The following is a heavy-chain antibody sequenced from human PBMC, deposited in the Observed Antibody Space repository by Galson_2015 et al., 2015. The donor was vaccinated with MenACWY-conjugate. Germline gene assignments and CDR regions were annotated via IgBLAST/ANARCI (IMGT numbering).Heavy chain of an antibody. V-gene: IGHV3-48*04. CDR2: ISSSSSTI. CDR1: GFTFSSYS. Sequence: SLRLSCAASGFTFSSYSMNWVRQAPGKGLEWVSYISSSSSTIYYADSVKGRFTISRDNAKNSLYLQMNSLRAEDTAVYYCASRGSYDFWSGYYYYGMDVWGQGTTVTVSS. J-gene: IGHJ6*02. CDR3: ASRGSYDFWSGYYYYGMDV. D-gene: IGHD3-3*01.